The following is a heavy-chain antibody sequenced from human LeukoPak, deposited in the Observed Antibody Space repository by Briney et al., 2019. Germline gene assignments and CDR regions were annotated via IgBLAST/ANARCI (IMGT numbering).Heavy chain of an antibody. CDR2: IWYDGSNK. D-gene: IGHD3-3*01. CDR1: GFTFSSYG. V-gene: IGHV3-33*01. CDR3: ARGPYYDFWSGYYYFDY. J-gene: IGHJ4*02. Sequence: RGSLRLSCAASGFTFSSYGMHWVRQAPGKGLEWVAVIWYDGSNKYYADSVKGRFTISRDNSKNTLYLQMNSLRAEDTAVYYCARGPYYDFWSGYYYFDYWGQGTLVTVSS.